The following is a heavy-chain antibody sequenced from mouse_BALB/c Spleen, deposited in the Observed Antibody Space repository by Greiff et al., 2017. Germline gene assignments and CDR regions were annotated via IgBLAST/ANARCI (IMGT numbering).Heavy chain of an antibody. J-gene: IGHJ4*01. CDR2: IWAGGST. CDR3: ARDKGLRRGYAMDY. Sequence: VKLVESGPGLVAPSQSLSITCTVSGFSLTSYGVHWVRQPPGKGLEWLGVIWAGGSTNYNSALMSRLSISKDNSKSQVFLKMNSLQTDDTAMYYCARDKGLRRGYAMDYWGQGTSVTVSS. V-gene: IGHV2-9*02. CDR1: GFSLTSYG. D-gene: IGHD2-4*01.